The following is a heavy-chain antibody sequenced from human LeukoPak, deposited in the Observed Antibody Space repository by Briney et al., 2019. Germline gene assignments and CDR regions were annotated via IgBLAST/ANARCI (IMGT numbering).Heavy chain of an antibody. J-gene: IGHJ3*02. CDR3: ARRRYFDWSSQAFDI. CDR2: IYYSGST. V-gene: IGHV4-39*01. D-gene: IGHD3-9*01. Sequence: SETLSLTCTVSGGSISSSSYYWGWIRQPPGKGLEWIGSIYYSGSTHYNPSLKSRVTISVDTSKNQFSLKLSSVTAADTAVYYCARRRYFDWSSQAFDIWGQGTMVTVSS. CDR1: GGSISSSSYY.